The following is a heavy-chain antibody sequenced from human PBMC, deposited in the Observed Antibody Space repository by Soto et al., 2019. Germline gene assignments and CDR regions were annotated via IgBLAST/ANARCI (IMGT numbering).Heavy chain of an antibody. D-gene: IGHD1-26*01. J-gene: IGHJ4*02. CDR3: ARSSGSRFDY. V-gene: IGHV3-33*01. CDR2: VWYDGSDK. CDR1: GFTFISYF. Sequence: LILSCSSAGFTFISYFIHWVRQAPGKGLEWVADVWYDGSDKYYADSVKGRFTISRDNSKNTVLLQMDSLRAEDTGVYYCARSSGSRFDYWGQGALVTVSS.